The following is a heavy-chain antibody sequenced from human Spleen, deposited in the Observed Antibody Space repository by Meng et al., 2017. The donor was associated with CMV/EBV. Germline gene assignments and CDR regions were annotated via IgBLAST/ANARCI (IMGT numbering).Heavy chain of an antibody. CDR3: ARDRARSITIFGVVIGEFDP. CDR1: GYSINSDYY. V-gene: IGHV4-38-2*02. CDR2: ISHSGTT. J-gene: IGHJ5*02. Sequence: SETLSLTCTVSGYSINSDYYWGWIRQPPGKGLEWIGSISHSGTTYYNPSLKSRVTISVHMSKNQFSLKLSSVTAADTAVYYCARDRARSITIFGVVIGEFDPWGQGTLVTVS. D-gene: IGHD3-3*01.